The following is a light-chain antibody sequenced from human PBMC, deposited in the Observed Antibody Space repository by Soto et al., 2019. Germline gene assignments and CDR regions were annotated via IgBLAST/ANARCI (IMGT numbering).Light chain of an antibody. Sequence: DIQMTQSPSSLSASVGDRVTIACRASQSISNYLNWYQQRPGKAPKLLIYAASSLQSGVPSRFSGSGSGTDFTLTISSLQSEDFATYYCQQLNTYPITFGQGTRLEIK. CDR3: QQLNTYPIT. V-gene: IGKV1-39*01. J-gene: IGKJ5*01. CDR2: AAS. CDR1: QSISNY.